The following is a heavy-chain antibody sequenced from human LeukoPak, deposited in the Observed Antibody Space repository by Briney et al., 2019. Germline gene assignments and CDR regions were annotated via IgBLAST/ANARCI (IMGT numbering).Heavy chain of an antibody. CDR3: ARDGVGYYDSSGYYYFQH. CDR2: INPNRGGT. V-gene: IGHV1-2*02. D-gene: IGHD3-22*01. Sequence: SVKPSWKLDTHTLTAKCMRCDRQAPGQGLEWMGWINPNRGGTNYAQKFQGRVTMTRDTSISTAYMELSRLRSDDTAVYYCARDGVGYYDSSGYYYFQHWGQGTLVTVSS. J-gene: IGHJ1*01. CDR1: THTLTAKC.